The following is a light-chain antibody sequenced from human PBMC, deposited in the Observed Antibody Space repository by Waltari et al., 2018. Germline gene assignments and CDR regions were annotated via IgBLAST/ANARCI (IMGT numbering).Light chain of an antibody. CDR1: SSDVGGYNY. V-gene: IGLV2-14*03. CDR2: DVR. Sequence: QSALTQPASVSGSPGQSITVTCTGTSSDVGGYNYVSWYQQHPGKAPKLMIYDVRNRPSGVSNRFSGSKSGNTVSLTISGLQAEDEADYYCSSYTSTRTLVFGGGTKLTVL. J-gene: IGLJ3*02. CDR3: SSYTSTRTLV.